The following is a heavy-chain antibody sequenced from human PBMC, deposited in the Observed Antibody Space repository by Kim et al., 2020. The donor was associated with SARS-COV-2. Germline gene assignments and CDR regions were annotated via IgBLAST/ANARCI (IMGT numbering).Heavy chain of an antibody. CDR1: GFTFSSYG. Sequence: GGSLRPSCAASGFTFSSYGMHWVRQAPGKGLEWVAVIWYDGSNKYYADSVKGRFTISRDNSKNTLYLQMNSLRAEDTAVYYCAKGTVAVADDWYFDLWGRGTLVTVSS. V-gene: IGHV3-33*06. CDR2: IWYDGSNK. D-gene: IGHD6-19*01. CDR3: AKGTVAVADDWYFDL. J-gene: IGHJ2*01.